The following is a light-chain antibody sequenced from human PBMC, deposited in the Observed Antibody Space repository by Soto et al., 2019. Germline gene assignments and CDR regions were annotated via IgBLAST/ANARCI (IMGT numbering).Light chain of an antibody. V-gene: IGKV3-20*01. CDR2: GAS. CDR1: QSVSSSF. J-gene: IGKJ1*01. CDR3: HQYGSSPST. Sequence: ENALTQSPGTLSLSPGERATLSCRASQSVSSSFLAWYQQRPGQAPRLLIYGASSRATGIPDRFSGSGSGTDFTLTISRLEPEDFAVYYCHQYGSSPSTFGQGTKVDIK.